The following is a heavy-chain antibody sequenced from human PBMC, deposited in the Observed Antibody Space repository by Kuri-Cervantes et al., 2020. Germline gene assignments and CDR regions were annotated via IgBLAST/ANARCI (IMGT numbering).Heavy chain of an antibody. V-gene: IGHV4-59*08. CDR1: SGSINSLF. J-gene: IGHJ4*02. CDR3: AKSYSSSWYSLAYFDY. D-gene: IGHD6-13*01. Sequence: SETLSLTCTVTSGSINSLFWSWIRQPPGKGPEWIGYVYYSGSTNYNPSLKSRVTISVDTSKNQFSLKLSSVTAADTAVYYCAKSYSSSWYSLAYFDYWGQGTLVTVSS. CDR2: VYYSGST.